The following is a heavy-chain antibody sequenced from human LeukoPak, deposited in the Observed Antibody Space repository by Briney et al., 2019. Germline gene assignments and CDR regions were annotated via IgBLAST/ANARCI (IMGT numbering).Heavy chain of an antibody. CDR1: GFTFSNYW. CDR2: IKQDGSER. Sequence: GGSLRLSCVASGFTFSNYWMNWVRQAPGKGLEWMANIKQDGSERYYVGSVKGRFTISRDIANNSLYLQMNSLRAEDTAVYYCARGYFYGSGSNWSDPWGQGTLVTVSS. V-gene: IGHV3-7*02. D-gene: IGHD3-10*01. CDR3: ARGYFYGSGSNWSDP. J-gene: IGHJ5*02.